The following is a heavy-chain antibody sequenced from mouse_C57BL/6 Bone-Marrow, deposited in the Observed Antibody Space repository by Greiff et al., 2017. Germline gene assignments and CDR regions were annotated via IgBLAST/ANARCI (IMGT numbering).Heavy chain of an antibody. CDR3: ARDYGSSYWYFDV. Sequence: QVQLQQSGPELVKPGASVKLSCKASGYTFTSYDINWVKQRPGQGLEWIGWIYPRDGSTKYNEKLKGKATLTVDTSSSTAYMELHILTSEDSAVYFCARDYGSSYWYFDVWGTGTTVTVSS. J-gene: IGHJ1*03. V-gene: IGHV1-85*01. CDR1: GYTFTSYD. D-gene: IGHD1-1*01. CDR2: IYPRDGST.